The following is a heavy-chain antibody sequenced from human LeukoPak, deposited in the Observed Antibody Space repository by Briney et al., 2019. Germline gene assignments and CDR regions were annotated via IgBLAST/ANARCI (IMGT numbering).Heavy chain of an antibody. J-gene: IGHJ2*01. CDR1: GGSFSGYY. CDR3: ASGPFTWARYFDL. Sequence: PSETLSLTCAVYGGSFSGYYWSWIRQPPGKGLEWIGEINHSGSTNYNPSLKSRVTISVDTSKNQFSLKLSSVTAADTAVYYCASGPFTWARYFDLWGRGTLVTVSS. CDR2: INHSGST. V-gene: IGHV4-34*01. D-gene: IGHD7-27*01.